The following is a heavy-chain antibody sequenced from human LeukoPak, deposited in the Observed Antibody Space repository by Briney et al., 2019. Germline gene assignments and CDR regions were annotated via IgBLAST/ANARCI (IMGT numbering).Heavy chain of an antibody. CDR2: MNPNSGNT. Sequence: GASVKVSCKASGYTFTSYDINWVRQATGQGLEWMGWMNPNSGNTGYAQKFQGRVTITRNTSISTAYMELSSLRSEDTAVYYCARVGRRITIFGVAYRGWFDPWGQGTLVTVSS. V-gene: IGHV1-8*03. CDR1: GYTFTSYD. D-gene: IGHD3-3*01. CDR3: ARVGRRITIFGVAYRGWFDP. J-gene: IGHJ5*02.